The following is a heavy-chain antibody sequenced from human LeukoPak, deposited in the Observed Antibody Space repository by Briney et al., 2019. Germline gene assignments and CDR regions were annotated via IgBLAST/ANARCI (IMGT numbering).Heavy chain of an antibody. D-gene: IGHD2/OR15-2a*01. V-gene: IGHV4-39*01. Sequence: SGTLSLTCAVSGDSISSSSYYWAWIRQPPGKGLEWIGSIYYSGSTYYNPSLKSRLTISVDTSKNQFSLKLSSVTAADTAVYYCARHELLSSTATVLLPLDYWGQGTLVTVSS. J-gene: IGHJ4*02. CDR2: IYYSGST. CDR1: GDSISSSSYY. CDR3: ARHELLSSTATVLLPLDY.